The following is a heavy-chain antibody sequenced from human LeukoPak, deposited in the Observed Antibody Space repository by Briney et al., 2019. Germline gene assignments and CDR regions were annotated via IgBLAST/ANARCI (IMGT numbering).Heavy chain of an antibody. J-gene: IGHJ5*02. CDR1: GYTFTSYY. Sequence: ASVKVSCKASGYTFTSYYMHWVRQAPGQGLEWMGIINPSGGSTSYAQKFQGRVTMTRDTSISTAYMELSRLRSDDTAVYYCARDGPYSSGWYLGLIGNWFDPWGQGTLVTVSS. CDR2: INPSGGST. D-gene: IGHD6-19*01. CDR3: ARDGPYSSGWYLGLIGNWFDP. V-gene: IGHV1-46*01.